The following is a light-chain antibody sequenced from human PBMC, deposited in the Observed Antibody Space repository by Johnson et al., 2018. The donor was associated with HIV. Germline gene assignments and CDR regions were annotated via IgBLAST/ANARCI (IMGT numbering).Light chain of an antibody. J-gene: IGLJ1*01. V-gene: IGLV1-51*01. Sequence: QPVLTQPPSVSAAPGQMVSISCSGSSSNIGKNYVSWYQQFPGSAPKLLIYDNNKRPSGIPDRFSGSKSGTSATLGITGLQTGDEADYYCGTWDSSLGAWVFGTGTKVTVL. CDR2: DNN. CDR1: SSNIGKNY. CDR3: GTWDSSLGAWV.